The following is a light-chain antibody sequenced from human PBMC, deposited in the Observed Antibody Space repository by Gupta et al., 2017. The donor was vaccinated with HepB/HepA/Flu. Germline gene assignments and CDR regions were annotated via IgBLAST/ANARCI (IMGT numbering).Light chain of an antibody. Sequence: EVVLTLSAATLALSAGERATFSCRASQSVSSSYFAWYQQKPGQAPRLLIYGASSRATGIPDRFSGSGSGTDFTLTISRLEPEDFAVYYCQQNGSSPRTFGQGTKVEIK. J-gene: IGKJ1*01. V-gene: IGKV3-20*01. CDR1: QSVSSSY. CDR3: QQNGSSPRT. CDR2: GAS.